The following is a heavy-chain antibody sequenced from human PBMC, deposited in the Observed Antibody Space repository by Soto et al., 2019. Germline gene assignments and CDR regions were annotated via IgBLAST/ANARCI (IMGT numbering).Heavy chain of an antibody. V-gene: IGHV3-33*01. CDR3: AGAPISSDSWGGYYFDY. Sequence: QVQLVDSGGGVVQPGRSLRLSCAASGFTFINYAMHWVRQAPGKGLEWVAVIWYDATNKYYAASVKGRFTISRDNSQNMLYLQMSSLRAEDTAVYYCAGAPISSDSWGGYYFDYWGQGTLVTVSS. D-gene: IGHD6-13*01. J-gene: IGHJ4*02. CDR1: GFTFINYA. CDR2: IWYDATNK.